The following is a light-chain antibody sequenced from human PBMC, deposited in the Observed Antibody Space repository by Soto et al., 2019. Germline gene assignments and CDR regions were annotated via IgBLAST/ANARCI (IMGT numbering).Light chain of an antibody. CDR2: DVT. CDR3: SSYRRASTYV. CDR1: SSDVGGYNY. J-gene: IGLJ1*01. V-gene: IGLV2-14*03. Sequence: QSVLTQPASVSGSPGQSIAVSCTGTSSDVGGYNYVSWYQQHPGKAPRLMIYDVTNRPSGVSNRFSGSKSGNTASLTISGLQAEDEADYYCSSYRRASTYVFGTGTKVTVL.